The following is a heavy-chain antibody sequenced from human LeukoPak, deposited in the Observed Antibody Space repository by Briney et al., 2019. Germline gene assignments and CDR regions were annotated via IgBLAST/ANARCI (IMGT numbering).Heavy chain of an antibody. D-gene: IGHD1-26*01. CDR3: AKHSGSYFIYHVDS. J-gene: IGHJ4*02. CDR1: GFTFSSYG. CDR2: ISGSAYNS. V-gene: IGHV3-23*01. Sequence: GGSLRLSCAASGFTFSSYGMSWVRQAPGRGLEWVSTISGSAYNSYYADSVKGRFTISRENSANTLYLKMNSLRAEDTALYYCAKHSGSYFIYHVDSWGQGTLVTVSS.